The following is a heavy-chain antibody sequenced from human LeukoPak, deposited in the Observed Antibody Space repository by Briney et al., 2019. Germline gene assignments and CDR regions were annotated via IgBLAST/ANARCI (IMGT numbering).Heavy chain of an antibody. J-gene: IGHJ1*01. CDR3: ARDGVGYYDSSGYYYFQH. CDR2: INPNSGGT. CDR1: GYTFTGYY. Sequence: ASVKVSCKASGYTFTGYYMHWVRQAPGQGLEWMGWINPNSGGTDYAQKFQGRVTMTRDTSISTAYMELSRLRSDDTAVYYCARDGVGYYDSSGYYYFQHWGQGTLVTVSS. D-gene: IGHD3-22*01. V-gene: IGHV1-2*02.